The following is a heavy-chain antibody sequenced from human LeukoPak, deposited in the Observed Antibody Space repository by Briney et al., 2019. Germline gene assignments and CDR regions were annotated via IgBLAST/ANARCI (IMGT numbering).Heavy chain of an antibody. V-gene: IGHV4-39*01. D-gene: IGHD2/OR15-2a*01. CDR3: ARLLVTNWFDP. J-gene: IGHJ5*02. Sequence: KPSETLSLTCTVSGGSISSSSYYWGWIRQPPGKGLEWIGSIYYSGSTYYNPSLKCRVTISVDTSKNQFSLKLSSVTAADTAVYYCARLLVTNWFDPWGQGTLVTVSS. CDR1: GGSISSSSYY. CDR2: IYYSGST.